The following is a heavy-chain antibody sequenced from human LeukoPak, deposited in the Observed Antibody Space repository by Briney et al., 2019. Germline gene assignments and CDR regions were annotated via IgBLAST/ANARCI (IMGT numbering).Heavy chain of an antibody. V-gene: IGHV1-69*13. CDR3: ARDRPGRYCSSTRCYMASPFDP. CDR2: IIPIFGTA. CDR1: GGTFSSYA. D-gene: IGHD2-2*02. J-gene: IGHJ5*02. Sequence: SVKVSCKASGGTFSSYAISWVRQAPGQGLEWMGGIIPIFGTANYAQKFQGRVTITADESTSTAYMELSSLRSEDTAVYYCARDRPGRYCSSTRCYMASPFDPWGQGTLVTVSS.